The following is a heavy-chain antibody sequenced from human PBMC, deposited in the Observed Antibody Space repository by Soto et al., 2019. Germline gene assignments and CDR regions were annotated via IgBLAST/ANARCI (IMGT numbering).Heavy chain of an antibody. D-gene: IGHD3-3*01. Sequence: GGSLRLSCSASGLPLSSYAMSWVRQAPGKGLEWVSAISGSGGSTYYADSVKGRFTISRDNSKNTLYLQMNSLRAEDTAVYYCAKWGATIFGVRSGYYGMDVWGQGTTVTVSS. CDR2: ISGSGGST. CDR3: AKWGATIFGVRSGYYGMDV. J-gene: IGHJ6*02. CDR1: GLPLSSYA. V-gene: IGHV3-23*01.